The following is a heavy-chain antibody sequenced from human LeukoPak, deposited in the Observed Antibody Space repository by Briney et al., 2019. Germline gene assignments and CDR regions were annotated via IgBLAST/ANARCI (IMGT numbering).Heavy chain of an antibody. CDR2: ISYDGSNK. J-gene: IGHJ4*02. Sequence: TGGSLRLSCAASGFTFSSYGMHWVRQAPGKGLEWVAVISYDGSNKYYADSVKGRFTISRDNSKNTLYLQMNSLRAEDTAVYYCAKSKVPQRDVWFGELGYWGQGTLVTVSS. CDR3: AKSKVPQRDVWFGELGY. CDR1: GFTFSSYG. D-gene: IGHD3-10*01. V-gene: IGHV3-30*18.